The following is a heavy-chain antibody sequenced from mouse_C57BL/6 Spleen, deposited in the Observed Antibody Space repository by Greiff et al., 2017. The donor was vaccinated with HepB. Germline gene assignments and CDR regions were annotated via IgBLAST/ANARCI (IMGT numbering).Heavy chain of an antibody. Sequence: QVHVKQSGPELVKPGASVKLSCKASGYTFTSYDINWVKQRPGQGLEWIGWIYPRDGSTKYNEKFKGKATLTVDTSSSTAYMELHSLTSEDSAVYFCARDYYGNYYYYAMDYWGQGTSVTVSS. CDR3: ARDYYGNYYYYAMDY. CDR1: GYTFTSYD. CDR2: IYPRDGST. D-gene: IGHD2-1*01. V-gene: IGHV1-85*01. J-gene: IGHJ4*01.